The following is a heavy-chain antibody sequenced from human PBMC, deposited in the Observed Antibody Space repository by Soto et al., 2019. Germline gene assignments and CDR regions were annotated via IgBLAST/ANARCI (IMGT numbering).Heavy chain of an antibody. CDR2: IYYRGTT. Sequence: SETLSLTCTVSGGSISGSSYYWGWIRQPPGKGLEWIGSIYYRGTTYYNPSLKSRVTMSVDTSKSQFSLKLNSVTAADTAVYYCARDQGIASSGPFDYWGPGTLVTVSS. V-gene: IGHV4-39*07. J-gene: IGHJ4*02. D-gene: IGHD6-13*01. CDR3: ARDQGIASSGPFDY. CDR1: GGSISGSSYY.